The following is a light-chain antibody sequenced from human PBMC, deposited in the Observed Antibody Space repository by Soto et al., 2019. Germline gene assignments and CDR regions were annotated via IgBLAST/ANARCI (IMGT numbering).Light chain of an antibody. CDR1: SNDVGGYSY. CDR3: SSYAGTKTLV. CDR2: EVS. V-gene: IGLV2-8*01. Sequence: QSALTQPASVSGSPGQSITISCTGTSNDVGGYSYVSWYLQHPGKAPKLIIYEVSERPSGVPDRFSGSKSGNTASLTVSGLQAGDEADYYCSSYAGTKTLVFGGGTKLTVL. J-gene: IGLJ2*01.